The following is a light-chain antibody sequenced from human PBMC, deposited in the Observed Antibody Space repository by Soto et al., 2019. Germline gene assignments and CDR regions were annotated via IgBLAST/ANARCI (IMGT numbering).Light chain of an antibody. CDR3: QQSYRTPTWT. CDR2: GAS. Sequence: DIQMTQSPSSLSASVGDRVTITCRASTYISSYLNWYQQKPGKAPKLLIHGASNLQVGVPSRFSGRGSGTDFSLTISSLQAEDFAIYYCQQSYRTPTWTFGQGTKVEMK. CDR1: TYISSY. J-gene: IGKJ1*01. V-gene: IGKV1-39*01.